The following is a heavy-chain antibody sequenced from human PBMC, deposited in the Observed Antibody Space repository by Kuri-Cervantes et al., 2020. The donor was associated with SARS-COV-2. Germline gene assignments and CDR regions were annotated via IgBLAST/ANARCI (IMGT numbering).Heavy chain of an antibody. Sequence: SQILSLTCAVYGGSFSGYYWSWIRQPPGKGLEWIGEINHSGSTNYNPSLKSRVTISVDTSKNQFSLKLSSVTAADTAVYYCAGGSSGRDYWGQGTLVTVSS. CDR3: AGGSSGRDY. CDR2: INHSGST. V-gene: IGHV4-34*01. D-gene: IGHD6-19*01. J-gene: IGHJ4*02. CDR1: GGSFSGYY.